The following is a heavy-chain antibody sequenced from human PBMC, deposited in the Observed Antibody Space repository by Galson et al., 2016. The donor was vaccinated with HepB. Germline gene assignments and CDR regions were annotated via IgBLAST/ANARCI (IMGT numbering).Heavy chain of an antibody. CDR2: ISPDGSNT. D-gene: IGHD1-26*01. Sequence: SLRLSCAASGFTFSAYWMHWVRQAPGKGLVWVSRISPDGSNTNYAYADSVQGRFTISRDNAKNTLYLQMSSLSVEDTAVYYCSRTTWENSFESWGQGTLVTVSS. CDR3: SRTTWENSFES. V-gene: IGHV3-74*03. J-gene: IGHJ4*02. CDR1: GFTFSAYW.